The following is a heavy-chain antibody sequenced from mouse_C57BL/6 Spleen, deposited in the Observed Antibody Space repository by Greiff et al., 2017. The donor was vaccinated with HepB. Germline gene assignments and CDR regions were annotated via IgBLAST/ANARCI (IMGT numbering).Heavy chain of an antibody. CDR3: ASGYYYGSSFNLNWYFDV. D-gene: IGHD1-1*01. Sequence: VQLQQSGPELVKPGASVKISCKASGYTFTDYYMNWVKQSHGKSLEWIGDINPNNGGTSYNQKFKGKATLTVDKSSSTAYMELRSLTSEDSAVYYCASGYYYGSSFNLNWYFDVWGTGTTVTVSS. CDR2: INPNNGGT. V-gene: IGHV1-26*01. CDR1: GYTFTDYY. J-gene: IGHJ1*03.